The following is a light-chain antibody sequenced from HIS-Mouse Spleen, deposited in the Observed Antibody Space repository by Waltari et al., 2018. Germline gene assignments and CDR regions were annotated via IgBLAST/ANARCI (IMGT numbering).Light chain of an antibody. CDR3: CSYAGSYTYV. CDR1: RSDVGGYNY. V-gene: IGLV2-11*01. CDR2: DVS. J-gene: IGLJ1*01. Sequence: QSALTQPRSVSGSPGQSVTISCTGTRSDVGGYNYVSWYQQHPGKAPQPMIYDVSKRASGVPDRFSGSKSGNTASLTISGLQAEDEADYYCCSYAGSYTYVFGTGTKVTVL.